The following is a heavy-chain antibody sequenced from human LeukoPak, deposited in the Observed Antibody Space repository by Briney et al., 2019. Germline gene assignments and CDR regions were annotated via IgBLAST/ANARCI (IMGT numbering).Heavy chain of an antibody. V-gene: IGHV7-4-1*02. D-gene: IGHD6-13*01. Sequence: ASVKVSCKTSGYTFTSYPMNWVRQAPGQGLEWMGRINTNTGNPTYAQGFTGRFVFSLDTSVSTAYLQISSLKAEDTAVYYCARDAHSSNWDPSFDYWGQGTLVTVSS. CDR3: ARDAHSSNWDPSFDY. J-gene: IGHJ4*02. CDR2: INTNTGNP. CDR1: GYTFTSYP.